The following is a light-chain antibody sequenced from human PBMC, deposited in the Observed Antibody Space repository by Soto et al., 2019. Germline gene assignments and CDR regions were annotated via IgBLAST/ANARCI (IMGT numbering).Light chain of an antibody. CDR2: GAS. V-gene: IGKV3-20*01. CDR3: QQYGSSPPGT. Sequence: EIVLTQSPGTLSLSPGERATLSCRASQSVGSFYLAWYQQKPGQPPRLLIYGASSRATGIPDRFSGSGSGTDFTLTISRLEPEAFAVYYCQQYGSSPPGTFGQGTRLEIK. J-gene: IGKJ5*01. CDR1: QSVGSFY.